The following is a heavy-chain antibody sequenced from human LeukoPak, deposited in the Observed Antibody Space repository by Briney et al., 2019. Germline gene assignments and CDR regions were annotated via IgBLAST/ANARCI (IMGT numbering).Heavy chain of an antibody. D-gene: IGHD5-18*01. V-gene: IGHV3-53*01. J-gene: IGHJ4*02. CDR2: IYSGGSI. CDR3: ASQPRGYSYGYDY. Sequence: PGGSLRLSCAASGFTVSSNYMSWVRQAPGKGLEWVSVIYSGGSIYYADSVKGRFTISRDNSKNTLYLQMNSLRAEDTAVYYCASQPRGYSYGYDYWGQGTLVTVSS. CDR1: GFTVSSNY.